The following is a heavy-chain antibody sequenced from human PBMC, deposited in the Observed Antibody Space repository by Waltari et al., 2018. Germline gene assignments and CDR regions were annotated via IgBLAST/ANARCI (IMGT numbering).Heavy chain of an antibody. CDR1: GGSISSYY. CDR2: IYYSGRT. Sequence: QVQLQESGPGLVKPSETLSLTCTVSGGSISSYYWSWIRQPPVKGLEWIGYIYYSGRTNYNPSLKSRVTISVDTSKNQFSLKLSSVTAADTAVYYCARTGGDAFDIWGQGTMVTVSS. J-gene: IGHJ3*02. V-gene: IGHV4-59*01. CDR3: ARTGGDAFDI. D-gene: IGHD1-1*01.